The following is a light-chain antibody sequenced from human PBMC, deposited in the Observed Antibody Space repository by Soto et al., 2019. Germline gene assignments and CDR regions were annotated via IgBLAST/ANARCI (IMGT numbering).Light chain of an antibody. J-gene: IGKJ4*01. V-gene: IGKV1-27*01. CDR3: QQYYTAPDT. Sequence: DIQMTQSPSSLSASVGARVTITCRASQGINNYLAWYQQKPGRVPKLLIYAASTLQSGVPSRFSGSGSGTDFSLTISTLQPEDVASYYCQQYYTAPDTFGGGTKVEIK. CDR2: AAS. CDR1: QGINNY.